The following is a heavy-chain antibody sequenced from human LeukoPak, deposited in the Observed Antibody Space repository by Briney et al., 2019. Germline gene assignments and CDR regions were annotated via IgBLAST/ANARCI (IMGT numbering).Heavy chain of an antibody. CDR1: GGSSSGYY. CDR2: INHSGST. V-gene: IGHV4-34*01. J-gene: IGHJ4*02. D-gene: IGHD4-11*01. CDR3: ARAVLPTVVFDY. Sequence: KPSETLSLTCAVYGGSSSGYYWSWIRQPPGKGLEWIGEINHSGSTNYNPSLKSRVTISVDTSKNQFSLKLSSVTAADTAVYYCARAVLPTVVFDYWGQGTLVTVSS.